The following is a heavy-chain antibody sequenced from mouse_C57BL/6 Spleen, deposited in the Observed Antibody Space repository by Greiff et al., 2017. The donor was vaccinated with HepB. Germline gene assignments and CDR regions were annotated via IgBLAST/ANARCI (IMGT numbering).Heavy chain of an antibody. CDR2: IDPSDSET. V-gene: IGHV1-52*01. CDR3: ARGNWACDY. D-gene: IGHD4-1*01. CDR1: GYTFTSYW. Sequence: QVQLQQSGAELVRPGSSVKLSCKASGYTFTSYWMHWVKQRPIQGLEWIGNIDPSDSETHYNQKFKDKATLTVDKSSSTAYMQLSSLTSEDSAVYYCARGNWACDYWGQGTTLTVSS. J-gene: IGHJ2*01.